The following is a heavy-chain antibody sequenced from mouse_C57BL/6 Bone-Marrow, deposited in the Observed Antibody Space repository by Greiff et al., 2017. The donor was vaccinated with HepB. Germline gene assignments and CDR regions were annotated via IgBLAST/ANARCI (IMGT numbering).Heavy chain of an antibody. CDR3: ARDCGRCWYIDV. D-gene: IGHD1-1*01. V-gene: IGHV1-75*01. CDR1: GYTFTDYY. Sequence: QVQLQQSGPELVKPGASVKISCKASGYTFTDYYINWVKQRPGQGLEWIGWIFPGSGSTYYNEKLKGKATLTVDKASSTDYMLLSSLTSEDSAVYFCARDCGRCWYIDVWGTGTTVTVSS. CDR2: IFPGSGST. J-gene: IGHJ1*03.